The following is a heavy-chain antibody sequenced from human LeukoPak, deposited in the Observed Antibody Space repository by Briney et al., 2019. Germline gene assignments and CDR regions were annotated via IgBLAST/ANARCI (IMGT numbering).Heavy chain of an antibody. Sequence: SETLSLTCAAYGGSFSGYYWSWIRQPPGKGLEWIGEINHSGSTNYNPSLKSRVTISVDTSKNQFSLKLSSVTAADTAVYYCARGSRAVRYFDWSTYYFDYWGQGTLVTVSS. CDR3: ARGSRAVRYFDWSTYYFDY. CDR2: INHSGST. V-gene: IGHV4-34*01. D-gene: IGHD3-9*01. CDR1: GGSFSGYY. J-gene: IGHJ4*02.